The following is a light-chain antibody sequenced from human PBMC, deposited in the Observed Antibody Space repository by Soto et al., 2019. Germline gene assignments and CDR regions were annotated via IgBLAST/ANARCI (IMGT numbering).Light chain of an antibody. Sequence: EILLTQSSATLSVSPGERATLSCRASQSVSSNLAWYQQKPGQAPRLLIYGASTGATGIPAGLSGSGSGTEFTLTIRRLEPEDFAVYYCQQYGSSGTFGQGTKVDIK. V-gene: IGKV3-15*01. CDR1: QSVSSN. J-gene: IGKJ1*01. CDR2: GAS. CDR3: QQYGSSGT.